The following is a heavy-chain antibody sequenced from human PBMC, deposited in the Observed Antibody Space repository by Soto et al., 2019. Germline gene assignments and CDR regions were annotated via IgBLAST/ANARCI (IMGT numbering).Heavy chain of an antibody. D-gene: IGHD2-2*02. J-gene: IGHJ6*03. CDR3: ARAVVVPAAIHYYYYYYMDV. V-gene: IGHV3-48*01. CDR2: ISSSSSTI. Sequence: GGSLRLSCAASGFTFSSYSMNWVRQAPGKGLEWVSYISSSSSTIYYADSVKGRFTISRDNAKNSLYLQMNSLRAEDTAVYYCARAVVVPAAIHYYYYYYMDVWGKGTTVTVSS. CDR1: GFTFSSYS.